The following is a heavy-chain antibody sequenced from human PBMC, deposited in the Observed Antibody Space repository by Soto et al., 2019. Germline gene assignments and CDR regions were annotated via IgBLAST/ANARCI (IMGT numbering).Heavy chain of an antibody. CDR3: ARAKSSSDYTSFDY. CDR1: GLTFSSYR. Sequence: EVQLVESGGGLVQPGGSLRLSCAASGLTFSSYRMHWVRQAPGKGLVWLSRINSDGSSISYADSVKGRFTISRDNAKNTLYLQMNSLRVEDTAVYYCARAKSSSDYTSFDYWGQGTLVTVSS. V-gene: IGHV3-74*01. D-gene: IGHD6-13*01. CDR2: INSDGSSI. J-gene: IGHJ4*02.